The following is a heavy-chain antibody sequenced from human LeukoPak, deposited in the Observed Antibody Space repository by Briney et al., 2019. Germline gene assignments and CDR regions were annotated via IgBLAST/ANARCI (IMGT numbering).Heavy chain of an antibody. D-gene: IGHD3-3*01. V-gene: IGHV1-69*05. CDR3: AAWPLRFLEWHTDY. J-gene: IGHJ4*02. CDR1: GGTFSSYA. Sequence: SVKVSCKASGGTFSSYAISWVRQAPGQGLEWMGGIIPISGTANYAQKFQGRVTITTDESTSTAYMELSGLRSEDTAVYYCAAWPLRFLEWHTDYWGQGTLVTVSS. CDR2: IIPISGTA.